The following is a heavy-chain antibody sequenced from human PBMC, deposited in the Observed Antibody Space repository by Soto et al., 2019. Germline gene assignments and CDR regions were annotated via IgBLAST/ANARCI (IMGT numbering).Heavy chain of an antibody. Sequence: QVQLVQSGAEVKKPGTSVKVSCKTSGYAFSNFGISWVRQAPGQGLEWMGWISAYDGNTNYVQKFQGRVTLTTDSSTNTVYMELNNLTSDETAVYYCARDDPRLSTISVDYWGQRTQFTVSS. V-gene: IGHV1-18*01. J-gene: IGHJ4*02. CDR1: GYAFSNFG. D-gene: IGHD4-4*01. CDR3: ARDDPRLSTISVDY. CDR2: ISAYDGNT.